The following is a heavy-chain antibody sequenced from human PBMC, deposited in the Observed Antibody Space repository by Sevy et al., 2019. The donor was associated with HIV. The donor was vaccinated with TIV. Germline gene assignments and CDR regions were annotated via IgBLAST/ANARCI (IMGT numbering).Heavy chain of an antibody. CDR2: ISSSGSLI. D-gene: IGHD4-17*01. CDR1: GFTFSSFE. CDR3: TRDLPPSATTVAHFDY. Sequence: GGSLRLSYAASGFTFSSFEMNWVRQTPGKGLEWVSFISSSGSLIYYADSVKGRFTISRDNAKNSLYLQMNSLRAEDTGVYYCTRDLPPSATTVAHFDYWGQGTLVTVSS. J-gene: IGHJ4*02. V-gene: IGHV3-48*03.